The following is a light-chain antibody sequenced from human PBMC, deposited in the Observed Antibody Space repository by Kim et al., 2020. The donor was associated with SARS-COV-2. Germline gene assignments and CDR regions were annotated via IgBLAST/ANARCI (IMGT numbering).Light chain of an antibody. Sequence: PGERATLACRASQSVSSNLAWYQQKPGQAPRLLIYGASTRATGIPARFSDSGSGTEFTLTISSLQSEDFAVYYCQQYNNWPRGITFGQGTRLEIK. CDR3: QQYNNWPRGIT. J-gene: IGKJ5*01. CDR2: GAS. V-gene: IGKV3-15*01. CDR1: QSVSSN.